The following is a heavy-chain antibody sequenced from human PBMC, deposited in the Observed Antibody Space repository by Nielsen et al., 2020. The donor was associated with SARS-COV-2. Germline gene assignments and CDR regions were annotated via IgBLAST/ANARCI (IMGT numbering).Heavy chain of an antibody. Sequence: LRLSCTVSGGSISSGGYYWSWIRQHPGKGLEWIGYIYYSGSTSYNPSLRSRVTISVDTSKNQFSLSLSSVTAADTAVYYCARHAPGYYDYWGQGTLVTVSS. J-gene: IGHJ4*02. CDR2: IYYSGST. D-gene: IGHD3-22*01. V-gene: IGHV4-31*03. CDR1: GGSISSGGYY. CDR3: ARHAPGYYDY.